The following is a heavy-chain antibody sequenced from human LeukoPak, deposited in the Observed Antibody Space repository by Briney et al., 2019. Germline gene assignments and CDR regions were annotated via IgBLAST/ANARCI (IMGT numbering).Heavy chain of an antibody. V-gene: IGHV3-53*01. D-gene: IGHD6-13*01. CDR2: IYSGGST. CDR3: ARGGAGVYFFDY. Sequence: GGSLRLSCAASGFSVGNNYMSWVRQAPGKGLEWVSLIYSGGSTNYADSVKGRFTISRDNSKNMLFLQMNSLRAEDTAVYYCARGGAGVYFFDYWGQGILVTVSS. CDR1: GFSVGNNY. J-gene: IGHJ4*02.